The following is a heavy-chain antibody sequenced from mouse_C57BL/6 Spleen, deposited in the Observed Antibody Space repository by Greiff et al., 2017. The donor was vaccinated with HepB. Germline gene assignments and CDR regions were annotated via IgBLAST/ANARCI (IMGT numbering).Heavy chain of an antibody. CDR1: GYTFTDYE. CDR3: TRSYYGSRSFAY. Sequence: QVQLQQSGAELVRPGASVTLSCKASGYTFTDYEMHWVKQTPVHGLEWIGAIDPETGGTAYNQKFKGKAILTADKSASTAYMELRSLTSEDSVVYYCTRSYYGSRSFAYWGQGTLVTVSA. V-gene: IGHV1-15*01. CDR2: IDPETGGT. D-gene: IGHD1-1*01. J-gene: IGHJ3*01.